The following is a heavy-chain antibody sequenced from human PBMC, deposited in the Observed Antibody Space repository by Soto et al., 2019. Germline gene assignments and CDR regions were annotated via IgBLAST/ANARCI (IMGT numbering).Heavy chain of an antibody. CDR2: IKSKTDGGTT. Sequence: GGSLRLSCAASGFTFSNAWMNWVRQAPGKGLEWVGRIKSKTDGGTTDYAAPVKGRFTISRDDSKNTLYLQMNSLKAEDTAVYYCTTGGVVVVVAATPRYYYGMDVWGQGTTVTVSS. J-gene: IGHJ6*02. CDR3: TTGGVVVVVAATPRYYYGMDV. D-gene: IGHD2-15*01. V-gene: IGHV3-15*07. CDR1: GFTFSNAW.